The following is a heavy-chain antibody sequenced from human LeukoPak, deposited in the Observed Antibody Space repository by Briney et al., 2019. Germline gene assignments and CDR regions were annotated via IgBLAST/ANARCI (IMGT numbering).Heavy chain of an antibody. Sequence: GGSLRLSCAAYGFIFSSYAMHWARQAPGKGLEWVAVISYDGSNKYYADSVKGRFTISRDNSKNTLYLQMNSLRAEDTAVYYCARVGRVVPAATYYYGMDVWGQGTAVTVSS. V-gene: IGHV3-30-3*01. D-gene: IGHD2-2*01. CDR2: ISYDGSNK. CDR3: ARVGRVVPAATYYYGMDV. J-gene: IGHJ6*02. CDR1: GFIFSSYA.